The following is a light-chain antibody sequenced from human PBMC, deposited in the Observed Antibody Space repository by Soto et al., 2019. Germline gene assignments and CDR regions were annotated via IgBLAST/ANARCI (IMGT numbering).Light chain of an antibody. CDR2: LGS. Sequence: DIVMTQSPLSLPVTPGEPASISCRSSQSLLYSNGYNYLDWYLQKPGQSPQLLIYLGSYRASGVPDRFSGSGSGTDFTLNISSVEAEDVGVYYCMQALQTPRTFGQGTKVEIK. CDR3: MQALQTPRT. CDR1: QSLLYSNGYNY. V-gene: IGKV2-28*01. J-gene: IGKJ1*01.